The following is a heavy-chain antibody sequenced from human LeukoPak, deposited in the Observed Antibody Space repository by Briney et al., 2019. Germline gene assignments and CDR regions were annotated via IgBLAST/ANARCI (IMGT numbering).Heavy chain of an antibody. CDR1: GVTISSGGYY. J-gene: IGHJ4*02. Sequence: SETLSLNCTGSGVTISSGGYYWGWIRQSPGKGLERIGSIYYSGSVKDNPSLQSRVTISVDPSRNQFSLKLTSMTVADTAVYFCARRVATSGNFFDYWGPGTLVTVS. CDR2: IYYSGSV. V-gene: IGHV4-39*01. CDR3: ARRVATSGNFFDY. D-gene: IGHD3-3*01.